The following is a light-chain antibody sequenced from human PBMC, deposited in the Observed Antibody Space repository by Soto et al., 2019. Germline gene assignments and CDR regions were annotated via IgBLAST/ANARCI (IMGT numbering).Light chain of an antibody. CDR1: QDIAAY. CDR3: QQAYSVPIT. J-gene: IGKJ5*01. V-gene: IGKV1D-12*01. CDR2: AAS. Sequence: DIPVTQSPSSVSASVGDRVTITCRASQDIAAYLAWYQHKPGRAPELLIHAASSLQSGVPSRFSGSGSGTDFTLTINSLQPEDFATYYCQQAYSVPITFGQGTRLDI.